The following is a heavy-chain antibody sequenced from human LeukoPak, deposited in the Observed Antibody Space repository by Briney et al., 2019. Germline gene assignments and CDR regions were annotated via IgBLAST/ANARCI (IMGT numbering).Heavy chain of an antibody. J-gene: IGHJ6*03. V-gene: IGHV4-34*01. CDR2: INHSGST. D-gene: IGHD6-13*01. Sequence: GSLRLSCAASGFTFSDYYMSWIRQAPGKGLEWIGEINHSGSTNYNPSLKSRVTISVDTSKNQFSLKLSSVTAADTAVYYCARGGIAAAGIFRYMDVWGKGTTVTVSS. CDR3: ARGGIAAAGIFRYMDV. CDR1: GFTFSDYY.